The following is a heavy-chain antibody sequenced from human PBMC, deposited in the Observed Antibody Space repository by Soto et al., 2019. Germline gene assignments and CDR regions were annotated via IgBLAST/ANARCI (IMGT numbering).Heavy chain of an antibody. CDR2: IYYSGTT. CDR1: GGSIRSSSYY. D-gene: IGHD3-22*01. V-gene: IGHV4-39*07. Sequence: SETLSLTCTVSGGSIRSSSYYWGWIRQPPGRGLEWIGSIYYSGTTYYNPSLKSRVQILVETFKNQFSLEVSSVTAADTAVYYCARAHRYYDYPDIWGQGTTVTVSS. CDR3: ARAHRYYDYPDI. J-gene: IGHJ3*02.